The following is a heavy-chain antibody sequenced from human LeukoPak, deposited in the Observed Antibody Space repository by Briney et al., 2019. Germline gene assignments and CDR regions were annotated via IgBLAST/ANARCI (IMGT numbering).Heavy chain of an antibody. J-gene: IGHJ4*02. CDR2: INPSGGST. D-gene: IGHD3-22*01. V-gene: IGHV1-46*03. Sequence: ASVKVSCKASGYTFTSYDVNWVRQAPGQGLEWMGIINPSGGSTSYAQKFQGRVTMTRDTSTSTVYMELSSLRSEDTAVYYCVSSYYDSSGYSDWGQGTLVTVSS. CDR1: GYTFTSYD. CDR3: VSSYYDSSGYSD.